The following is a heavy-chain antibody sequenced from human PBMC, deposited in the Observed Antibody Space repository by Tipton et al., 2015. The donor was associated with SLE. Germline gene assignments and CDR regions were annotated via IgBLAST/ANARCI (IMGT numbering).Heavy chain of an antibody. CDR2: IYYTGST. V-gene: IGHV4-39*07. J-gene: IGHJ4*02. CDR1: GGSISSSDYY. CDR3: ARSFPRFFDY. Sequence: TLSLTCTVSGGSISSSDYYWGWLRQPPGKGLEWIGSIYYTGSTYYNPSLKSRVTISLDTSKNQFSLTLSSVTAADTAVYYCARSFPRFFDYWGQGTLPTVSS.